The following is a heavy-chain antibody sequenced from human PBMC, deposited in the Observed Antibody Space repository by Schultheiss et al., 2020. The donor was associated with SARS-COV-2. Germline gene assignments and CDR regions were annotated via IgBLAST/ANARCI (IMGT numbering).Heavy chain of an antibody. CDR3: AHRPGGAYDY. CDR1: GGSFSGYY. J-gene: IGHJ4*02. CDR2: IDWDDDK. D-gene: IGHD3-16*01. Sequence: TLSLTCAVYGGSFSGYYWSWIRQPPGKALEWLALIDWDDDKYYSTSLKTRLTISKDTSKNQVVLTMTNMDPVDTATYYCAHRPGGAYDYWGQGTLVTVSS. V-gene: IGHV2-70*12.